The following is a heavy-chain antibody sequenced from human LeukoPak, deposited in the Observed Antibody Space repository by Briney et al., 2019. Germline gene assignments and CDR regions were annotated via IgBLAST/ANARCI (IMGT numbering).Heavy chain of an antibody. Sequence: SETLSLTCAVSGGSISSSGSSWSWIRQTPGTGLEWIGYIYYSGSTYYNPSLKSRVTISVDTSKNQFSLNLNSMTAADTAVYYCARSPSEDMPFDYWGQGTLVTVSS. CDR2: IYYSGST. J-gene: IGHJ4*02. CDR3: ARSPSEDMPFDY. CDR1: GGSISSSGSS. V-gene: IGHV4-30-4*07. D-gene: IGHD2-15*01.